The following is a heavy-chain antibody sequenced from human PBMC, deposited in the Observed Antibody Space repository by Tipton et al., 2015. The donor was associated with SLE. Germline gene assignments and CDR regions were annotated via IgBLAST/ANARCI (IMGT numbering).Heavy chain of an antibody. Sequence: TLSLTCTVSGGSISSYYWSWIRQPPGKGLEWIGYIYYSGSTNYNPSLKSRVTISVDTSKNQFSLKLSSVTAADTAVYYCARDGTLVEMATIPAFDIRGQGTMVTVSS. CDR2: IYYSGST. D-gene: IGHD5-24*01. CDR1: GGSISSYY. CDR3: ARDGTLVEMATIPAFDI. V-gene: IGHV4-59*01. J-gene: IGHJ3*02.